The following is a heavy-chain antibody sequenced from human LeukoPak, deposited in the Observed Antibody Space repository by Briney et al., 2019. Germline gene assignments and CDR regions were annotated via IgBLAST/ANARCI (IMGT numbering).Heavy chain of an antibody. V-gene: IGHV3-7*01. CDR1: GFTFSSYW. Sequence: PGGSLRLSCAASGFTFSSYWMSWVRQAPGKGLEWVANIKQDGSEKYYVDSVKGRFTISRDNAKNSLYLQMNSLRAEDTAVYYCARPQDYGDYDFTGAFDIWGQGTMVTVSS. CDR3: ARPQDYGDYDFTGAFDI. J-gene: IGHJ3*02. CDR2: IKQDGSEK. D-gene: IGHD4-17*01.